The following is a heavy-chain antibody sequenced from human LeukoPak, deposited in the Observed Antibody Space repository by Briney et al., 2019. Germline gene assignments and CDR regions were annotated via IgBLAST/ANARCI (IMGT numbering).Heavy chain of an antibody. CDR3: AREGEGCSTTSCYYFDY. CDR2: INHSGST. V-gene: IGHV4-34*01. Sequence: SETLSLTCTVSGGSISGYYWSWIRQPPGKGLEWIGEINHSGSTNYNPSLKSRVTISVDTSKNQFSLKLSSVTAADTAVYYCAREGEGCSTTSCYYFDYWGQGTLVTVSS. J-gene: IGHJ4*02. CDR1: GGSISGYY. D-gene: IGHD2-2*01.